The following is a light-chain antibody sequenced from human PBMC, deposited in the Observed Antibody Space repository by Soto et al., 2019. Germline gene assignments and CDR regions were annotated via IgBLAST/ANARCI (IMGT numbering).Light chain of an antibody. V-gene: IGKV1-5*03. J-gene: IGKJ4*01. CDR2: KAS. Sequence: DIQMTQSPSTLPASVGDRVTVTCRASQSIRSWLAWYQEKPGKAPKLLIYKASLLETGVPSRFSGSGSGTEFFLTINSLQSEDFAVYYCQQYPKWPLPFGGGTKVDIX. CDR3: QQYPKWPLP. CDR1: QSIRSW.